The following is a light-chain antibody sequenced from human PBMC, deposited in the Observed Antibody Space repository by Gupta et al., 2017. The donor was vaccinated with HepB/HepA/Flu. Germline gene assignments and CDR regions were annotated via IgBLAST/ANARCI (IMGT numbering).Light chain of an antibody. Sequence: MVLSQSPASLSSSPVDSATPSCAALQSVSSSYLTWYQQKPGLAPRRLIYEASSRATGIPDRFSGSGSGTDFTLTISRVEPEDVAVYYCKKYASPPTFGQGTKVEIK. J-gene: IGKJ1*01. CDR2: EAS. V-gene: IGKV3D-20*01. CDR1: QSVSSSY. CDR3: KKYASPPT.